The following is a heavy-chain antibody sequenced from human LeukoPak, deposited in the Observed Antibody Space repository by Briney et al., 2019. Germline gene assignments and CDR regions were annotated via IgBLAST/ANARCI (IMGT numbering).Heavy chain of an antibody. CDR3: ARGIAGEFDY. D-gene: IGHD6-13*01. J-gene: IGHJ4*02. Sequence: PGRSLRLSCAASGFTFSSYGMHWVRQAPGKGLEWVAVVSYDGSKRYYADSVKGRFTVSRDNSKNTLYLQLNSLRAEDTAVYYCARGIAGEFDYWGQGTLVTVSS. CDR2: VSYDGSKR. CDR1: GFTFSSYG. V-gene: IGHV3-30*19.